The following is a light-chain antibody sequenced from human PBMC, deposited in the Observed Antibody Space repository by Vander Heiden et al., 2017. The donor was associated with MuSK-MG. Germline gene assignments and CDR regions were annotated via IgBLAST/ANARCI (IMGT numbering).Light chain of an antibody. CDR2: DAS. CDR3: QQRSNWHP. J-gene: IGKJ3*01. V-gene: IGKV3-11*01. Sequence: EIVLTQSPATLSLSPGERATLSCRASQSVSSYLAWYQQNPGQAPRLLIYDASNRANGIPDRFSGSGFGTDLTLTSSSREHEDFAAYYGQQRSNWHPFGHGTKVDIK. CDR1: QSVSSY.